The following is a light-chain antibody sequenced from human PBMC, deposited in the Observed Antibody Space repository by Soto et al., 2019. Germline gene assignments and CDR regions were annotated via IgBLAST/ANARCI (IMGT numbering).Light chain of an antibody. Sequence: QSALTQPAFVSGSPGQSITISCTGTGSDIGAYNYVSWYQQHPGKAPKLIIYDVSNRPSGVSNRFSGSKSGSTASLTISGLQAEDEADYYCSAYTTSIALYVFGAGTKLTVL. CDR3: SAYTTSIALYV. CDR1: GSDIGAYNY. J-gene: IGLJ1*01. V-gene: IGLV2-14*03. CDR2: DVS.